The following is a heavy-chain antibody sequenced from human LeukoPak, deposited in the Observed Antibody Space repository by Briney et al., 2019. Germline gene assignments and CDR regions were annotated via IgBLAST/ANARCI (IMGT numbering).Heavy chain of an antibody. CDR3: AKDRSPTVTAVHDY. V-gene: IGHV3-30*04. Sequence: GSSLTLPCAPSIHTFYNYDKQGPRHSRERGLVHPADISFEGSDQYYADAVKSRFTSSRDNSKNTLYLQMNSLRPEYTAMYYCAKDRSPTVTAVHDYWGQGTLVSVSS. D-gene: IGHD2-21*02. CDR2: ISFEGSDQ. J-gene: IGHJ4*02. CDR1: IHTFYNYD.